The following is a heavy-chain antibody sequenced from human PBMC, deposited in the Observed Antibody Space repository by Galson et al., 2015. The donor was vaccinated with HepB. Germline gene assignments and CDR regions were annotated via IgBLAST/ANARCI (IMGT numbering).Heavy chain of an antibody. CDR3: ARELLREGYDAFDI. J-gene: IGHJ3*02. D-gene: IGHD1-26*01. Sequence: SLRLSCAASGFTFSSHSMNWVRQAPGKGLEWVSYISSSSSTTYYADSVKGRFTISRDNAKNSLYLQMNSLRAEDTAVYYCARELLREGYDAFDIWGQGTMVTVSS. V-gene: IGHV3-48*01. CDR1: GFTFSSHS. CDR2: ISSSSSTT.